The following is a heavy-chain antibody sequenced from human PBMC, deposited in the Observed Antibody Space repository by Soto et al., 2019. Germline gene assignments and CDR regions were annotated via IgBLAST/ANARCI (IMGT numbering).Heavy chain of an antibody. D-gene: IGHD6-13*01. V-gene: IGHV3-23*01. CDR1: GFTFYRYS. J-gene: IGHJ4*01. CDR3: ARATRVAAGRYYFDY. CDR2: ISGSGGST. Sequence: GGSLRLSCAAPGFTFYRYSLSWGRPGPGEGLEGGSNISGSGGSTYYADSVKGRFAISRDSSKNTVYLQMNSLRVDDTAVYYCARATRVAAGRYYFDYWGHGTLVTVSS.